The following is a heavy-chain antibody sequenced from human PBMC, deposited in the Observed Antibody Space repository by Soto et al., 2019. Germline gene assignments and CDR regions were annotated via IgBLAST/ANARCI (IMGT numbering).Heavy chain of an antibody. CDR1: GGSISSSSSY. CDR2: IYSGGST. V-gene: IGHV3-66*01. Sequence: TSETLSLTCTVSGGSISSSSSYWGWVRQAPGKGLEWVSVIYSGGSTYYADSVKGRFTISRDNSKNTLYLQMNSLRAEDTAVYYCAMYGSGSHEAFDIWGQGTMVTVSS. D-gene: IGHD3-10*01. J-gene: IGHJ3*02. CDR3: AMYGSGSHEAFDI.